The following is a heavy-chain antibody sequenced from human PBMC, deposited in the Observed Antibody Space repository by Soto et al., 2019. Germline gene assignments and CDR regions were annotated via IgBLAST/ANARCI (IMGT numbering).Heavy chain of an antibody. Sequence: QVQLVQSGAEVKKPGASVKVSCKASGYTFTSYDINWVRQATGQGLEWMGWMNPNSGNTGYAQKFQGRVTMTRNTSISTASMDRSSLRSEDAAVYYCAGAPDSCSCDSWGQGTLVTVSS. V-gene: IGHV1-8*01. D-gene: IGHD6-6*01. CDR2: MNPNSGNT. J-gene: IGHJ4*02. CDR3: AGAPDSCSCDS. CDR1: GYTFTSYD.